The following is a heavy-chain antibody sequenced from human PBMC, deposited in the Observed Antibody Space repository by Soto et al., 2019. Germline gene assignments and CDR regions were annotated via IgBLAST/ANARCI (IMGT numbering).Heavy chain of an antibody. CDR2: FSYSGST. V-gene: IGHV4-39*01. J-gene: IGHJ6*02. CDR3: ARRGGYWSTTTCYGYYAMDV. D-gene: IGHD2-2*01. Sequence: PSETLSLTCTVSGGSLSSGPYSLGLIRQPPEKGLEWIGTFSYSGSTYHNPSLESRVTISVDTSKNQFSLKVSSVTAADTAMYYCARRGGYWSTTTCYGYYAMDVWGQGTTVT. CDR1: GGSLSSGPYS.